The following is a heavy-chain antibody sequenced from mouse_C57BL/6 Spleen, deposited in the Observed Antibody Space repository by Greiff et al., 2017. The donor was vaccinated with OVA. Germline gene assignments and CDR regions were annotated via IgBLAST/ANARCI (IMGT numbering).Heavy chain of an antibody. CDR1: GYTFTSYW. Sequence: QVQLQQPGAELVRPGSSVKLSCKASGYTFTSYWMDWVKQRPGQGLEWIGNIYPSDSETHYHQKFKDKATLTVDKSSIPAYLQLSRLTSEASAVYYCARRGIYAGYCGYWGQGTTLTVSS. CDR2: IYPSDSET. D-gene: IGHD2-3*01. V-gene: IGHV1-61*01. J-gene: IGHJ2*01. CDR3: ARRGIYAGYCGY.